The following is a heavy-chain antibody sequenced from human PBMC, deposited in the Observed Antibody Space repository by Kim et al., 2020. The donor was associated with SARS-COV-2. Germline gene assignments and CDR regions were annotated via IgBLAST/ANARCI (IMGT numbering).Heavy chain of an antibody. Sequence: SETLSLTCTVSGGSISSGDYYWSWIRQPPGKGLEWIGYIYYSGSTYYNPSLKSRVTISVDTSKNQFSLTLSSVTAADTAVYYCARIQTHQITIFGVVTATACDPWGQGTLVTVSS. CDR2: IYYSGST. CDR1: GGSISSGDYY. J-gene: IGHJ5*02. V-gene: IGHV4-30-4*01. D-gene: IGHD3-3*01. CDR3: ARIQTHQITIFGVVTATACDP.